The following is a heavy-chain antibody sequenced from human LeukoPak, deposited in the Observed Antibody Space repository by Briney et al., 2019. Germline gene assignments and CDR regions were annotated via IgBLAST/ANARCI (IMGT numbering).Heavy chain of an antibody. V-gene: IGHV3-21*04. Sequence: GGSLRLSCAASGFTFSSYSMNWVRQAPGKGLEWVSSISSSSSYIYYADSVKGRFTISRDNSKNTLYLQMNSLRAEDTAVYYCAKDPNIVLMVYATHFDYWGQGTLVTVSS. D-gene: IGHD2-8*01. J-gene: IGHJ4*02. CDR3: AKDPNIVLMVYATHFDY. CDR1: GFTFSSYS. CDR2: ISSSSSYI.